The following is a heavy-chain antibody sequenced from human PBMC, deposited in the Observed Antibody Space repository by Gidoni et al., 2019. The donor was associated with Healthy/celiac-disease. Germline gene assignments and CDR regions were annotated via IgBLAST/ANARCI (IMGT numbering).Heavy chain of an antibody. D-gene: IGHD3-22*01. J-gene: IGHJ5*02. CDR3: ARDGYYDSSGYDNWFDP. CDR2: IIPILGIA. Sequence: QVQLVQSGAEVKKHGSSVKVSCKASGGTFSSYAISWVRQAPGQGLEWMGRIIPILGIANYAQKFQGRVTITADKSTSTAYMELSSLRSEDTAVYYCARDGYYDSSGYDNWFDPWGQGTLVTVSS. V-gene: IGHV1-69*04. CDR1: GGTFSSYA.